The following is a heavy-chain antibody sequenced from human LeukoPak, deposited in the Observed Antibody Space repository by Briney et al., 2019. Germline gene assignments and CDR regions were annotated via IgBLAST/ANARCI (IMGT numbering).Heavy chain of an antibody. D-gene: IGHD2-15*01. J-gene: IGHJ6*02. CDR3: ARDEVVAAPNYFGMVV. V-gene: IGHV1-69*05. Sequence: SVKVSCKASGGTFTSYAISWVRQAPGQGLEWMGGIIPIFGTANYAQKFQGRVTLTRDTSLSTAYMELSNLRSDDTAVYYCARDEVVAAPNYFGMVVWGQGTTVSVSS. CDR1: GGTFTSYA. CDR2: IIPIFGTA.